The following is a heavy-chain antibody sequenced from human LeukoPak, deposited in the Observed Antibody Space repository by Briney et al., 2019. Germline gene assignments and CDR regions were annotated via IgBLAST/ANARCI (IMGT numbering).Heavy chain of an antibody. J-gene: IGHJ6*03. V-gene: IGHV3-7*01. Sequence: PGGSLRLSCAASGFTFSSYWMSWVRQAPGKGLGWVANIKQDGSEKYYVDSVKGRFTISRDNAKNPLYLQMNSLRAEDTAVYYCARELGRYYMDVWGKGTTVTVSS. CDR3: ARELGRYYMDV. CDR1: GFTFSSYW. CDR2: IKQDGSEK.